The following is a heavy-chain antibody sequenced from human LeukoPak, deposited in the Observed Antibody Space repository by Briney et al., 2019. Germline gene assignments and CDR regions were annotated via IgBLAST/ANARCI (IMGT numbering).Heavy chain of an antibody. CDR1: GYTFTGYY. Sequence: GASVKVSCKASGYTFTGYYMHWVRQAPGQGLEWMGWISPNSGGTNYAQKFQGRVTMTRDTSISTAYMELSRLRSDDTAVYYCARKAWILSTRESQNWFDPWGQGTLVTVSS. CDR3: ARKAWILSTRESQNWFDP. D-gene: IGHD2/OR15-2a*01. J-gene: IGHJ5*02. CDR2: ISPNSGGT. V-gene: IGHV1-2*02.